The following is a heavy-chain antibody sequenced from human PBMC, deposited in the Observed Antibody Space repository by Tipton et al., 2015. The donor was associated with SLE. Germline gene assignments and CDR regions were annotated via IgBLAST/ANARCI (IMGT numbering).Heavy chain of an antibody. V-gene: IGHV3-7*01. CDR2: IKQDGSEK. Sequence: SLRLSCAAAGFTFSNYWMSWVRQAPGKGLEWVANIKQDGSEKYYVDSVKGRFTISRDNAKNSLYLQMNGLRAEDTAVYYCAREESSDGSDAFDIWGQGTMVTVSS. D-gene: IGHD3-10*01. CDR1: GFTFSNYW. CDR3: AREESSDGSDAFDI. J-gene: IGHJ3*02.